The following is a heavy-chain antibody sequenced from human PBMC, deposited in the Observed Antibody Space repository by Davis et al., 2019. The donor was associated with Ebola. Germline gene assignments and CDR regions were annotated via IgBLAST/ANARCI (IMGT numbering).Heavy chain of an antibody. V-gene: IGHV3-23*01. J-gene: IGHJ4*02. Sequence: GESLKISCTDSVITFSSYAMSWVRQAPGKGLEWVSGISIIGGSTEYADSVKGRFTISRDNSKNTLYLQMNRLRVEDTAVYHCAKSGDALAGIDFWGQGALVTVSS. CDR3: AKSGDALAGIDF. CDR2: ISIIGGST. CDR1: VITFSSYA. D-gene: IGHD6-19*01.